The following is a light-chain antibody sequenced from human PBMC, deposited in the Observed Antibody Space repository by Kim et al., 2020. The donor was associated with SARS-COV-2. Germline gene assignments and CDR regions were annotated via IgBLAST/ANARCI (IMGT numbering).Light chain of an antibody. CDR2: GAS. Sequence: LSPGERVTLSCRASQSVSSSYLAWYQQKPGQAPRLLIYGASSRATGIPDRFSGSGSGTDFTLTISRLEPEDFAVYYCQQYGSSPLTFGRGTKLEI. CDR3: QQYGSSPLT. V-gene: IGKV3-20*01. CDR1: QSVSSSY. J-gene: IGKJ2*01.